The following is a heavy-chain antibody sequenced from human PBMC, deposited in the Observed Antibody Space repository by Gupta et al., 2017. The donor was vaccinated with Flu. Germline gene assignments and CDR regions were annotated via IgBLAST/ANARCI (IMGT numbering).Heavy chain of an antibody. CDR3: AREGPTRFSIVVVPAAWRVGWFDP. Sequence: IGEINHSGSTNYNPSLKSRVTISVDTSKNQFSLKLSSVTAADTAVYYCAREGPTRFSIVVVPAAWRVGWFDPWGQGTLVTVSS. D-gene: IGHD2-2*01. J-gene: IGHJ5*02. CDR2: INHSGST. V-gene: IGHV4-34*01.